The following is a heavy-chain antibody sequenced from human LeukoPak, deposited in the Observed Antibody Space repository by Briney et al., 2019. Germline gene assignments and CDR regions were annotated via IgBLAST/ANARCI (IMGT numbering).Heavy chain of an antibody. CDR2: IYYSGST. J-gene: IGHJ5*02. V-gene: IGHV4-39*01. Sequence: PSETLSHTCTASGGSISSSSYYWGWIRQPPGKGLEWIGSIYYSGSTYYNPSLKSRVTISVDTSKNQFSLKLSSVTAADTAVYYCATRKIVVVPSSYGGEFDPWGQGTLVTVSS. D-gene: IGHD2-2*01. CDR3: ATRKIVVVPSSYGGEFDP. CDR1: GGSISSSSYY.